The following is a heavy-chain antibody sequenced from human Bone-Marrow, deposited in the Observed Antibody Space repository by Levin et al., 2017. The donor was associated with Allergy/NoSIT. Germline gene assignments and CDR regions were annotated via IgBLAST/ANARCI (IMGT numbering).Heavy chain of an antibody. D-gene: IGHD6-19*01. CDR2: ISSRSGSI. J-gene: IGHJ6*02. CDR1: GFTFNTYA. CDR3: ARDTSSDWYPTRYGMDG. V-gene: IGHV3-48*02. Sequence: QTGGSLRLSCATSGFTFNTYAMNWVRQAPGKGLEWVSYISSRSGSIYYGDSVKGRFTISRDNAKNSLYLQMNSLRDEDTAVYYCARDTSSDWYPTRYGMDGWGQGTTVTVSS.